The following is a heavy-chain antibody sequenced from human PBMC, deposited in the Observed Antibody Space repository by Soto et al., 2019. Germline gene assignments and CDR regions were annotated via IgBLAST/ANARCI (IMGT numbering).Heavy chain of an antibody. CDR1: GFTFSSYA. CDR3: AKDRGRVVVVVAAQPGTDAFDI. CDR2: ISGSGGST. J-gene: IGHJ3*02. D-gene: IGHD2-15*01. Sequence: GGSLRLSCAASGFTFSSYAMSWVRQAPGKGLEWVSAISGSGGSTYYADSVKGRFTISRDNSKNTLYLQMNSLRAEDTAVYYCAKDRGRVVVVVAAQPGTDAFDIWGQGTMVTVSS. V-gene: IGHV3-23*01.